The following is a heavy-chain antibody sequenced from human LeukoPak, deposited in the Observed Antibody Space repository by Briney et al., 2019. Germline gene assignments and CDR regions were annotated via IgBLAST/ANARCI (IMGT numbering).Heavy chain of an antibody. CDR1: GGSISSGGYY. CDR2: IYYSGST. J-gene: IGHJ6*02. D-gene: IGHD3-3*01. CDR3: ARHGEMGFWIYGMDV. V-gene: IGHV4-31*03. Sequence: SETLSLTCTVSGGSISSGGYYWSWIRQHPGKGLEWIGYIYYSGSTYYNPSLKSRVTISVDTSKNQFSLKLSSVTAADTAVYYCARHGEMGFWIYGMDVWGQGTTVTVSS.